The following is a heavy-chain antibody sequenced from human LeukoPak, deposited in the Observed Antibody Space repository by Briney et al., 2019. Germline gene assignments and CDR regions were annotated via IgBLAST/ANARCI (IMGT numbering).Heavy chain of an antibody. D-gene: IGHD3-10*01. CDR2: ISGSGGST. Sequence: GGSLRLSCAASGFTFSSYAMSWVRQAPGKGLEWVSAISGSGGSTYYADFVKGRFTISRDNSKNTLYLQMNSLRAEDTAVYYCAKDLQWYYYGSGRPRDGMDVWGKGTTVTVSS. CDR3: AKDLQWYYYGSGRPRDGMDV. CDR1: GFTFSSYA. V-gene: IGHV3-23*01. J-gene: IGHJ6*04.